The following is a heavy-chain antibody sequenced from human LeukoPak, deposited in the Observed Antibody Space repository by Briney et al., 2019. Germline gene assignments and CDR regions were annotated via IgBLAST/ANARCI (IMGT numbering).Heavy chain of an antibody. V-gene: IGHV4-38-2*02. CDR2: IYHSGST. CDR3: ARIVTYSSSFDY. D-gene: IGHD6-6*01. Sequence: SETLSLTCTVSGYSISSGYYWGWLRQPPGKGLEWFGSIYHSGSTYYNPSLKSRVTISVDKSKNQFSLKLSSVTAADTAVYYCARIVTYSSSFDYWGQGTLVTVSS. CDR1: GYSISSGYY. J-gene: IGHJ4*02.